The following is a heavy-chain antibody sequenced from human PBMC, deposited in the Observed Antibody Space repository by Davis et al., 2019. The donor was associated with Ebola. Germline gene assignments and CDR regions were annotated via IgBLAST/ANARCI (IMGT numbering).Heavy chain of an antibody. CDR1: GFTFSSYE. V-gene: IGHV3-48*03. CDR3: ARARGSSPDWCYFDY. Sequence: GESLKISCAASGFTFSSYEMNWVRQAPGKGLEWVSYISSSSSTIYYADSVKGRFTISRDNAKNSLYLQMNSLRAEDTAVYYCARARGSSPDWCYFDYWGQGTLVTVSS. D-gene: IGHD6-6*01. CDR2: ISSSSSTI. J-gene: IGHJ4*02.